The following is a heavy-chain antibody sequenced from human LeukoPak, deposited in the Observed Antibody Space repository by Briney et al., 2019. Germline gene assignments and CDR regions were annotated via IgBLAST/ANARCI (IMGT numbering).Heavy chain of an antibody. D-gene: IGHD3-22*01. Sequence: GGPLRLSCAASGFTFSSYAMSWVRQAPGKGLEWVSAISGSGGSTYYADSVKGRFTISRDNSKNTLYLQMNSLRAEDTAVYYCASSGYYLDAFDIWGQGTMVTVSS. V-gene: IGHV3-23*01. CDR1: GFTFSSYA. J-gene: IGHJ3*02. CDR3: ASSGYYLDAFDI. CDR2: ISGSGGST.